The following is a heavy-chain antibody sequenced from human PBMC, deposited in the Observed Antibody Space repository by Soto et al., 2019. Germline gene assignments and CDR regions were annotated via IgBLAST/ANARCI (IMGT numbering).Heavy chain of an antibody. Sequence: GGSLRLSCAASGFTFGDYGMSWVRQAPGKGLEWVSGINWNGGSTGYADSVKGRFTISRDNAKNSLYLQMNSLRAEDMALYYCARSHYDFWSGYYFDYWGQGTLVTVSS. CDR1: GFTFGDYG. CDR3: ARSHYDFWSGYYFDY. CDR2: INWNGGST. V-gene: IGHV3-20*04. J-gene: IGHJ4*02. D-gene: IGHD3-3*01.